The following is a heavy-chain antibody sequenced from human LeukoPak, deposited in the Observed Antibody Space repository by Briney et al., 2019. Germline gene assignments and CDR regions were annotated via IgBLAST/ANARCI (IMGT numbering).Heavy chain of an antibody. CDR2: IWYDGSNK. D-gene: IGHD3-10*01. J-gene: IGHJ4*02. V-gene: IGHV3-33*01. CDR3: ARDRESYGSGFI. CDR1: GFTFSTYG. Sequence: GGSLRLSCAASGFTFSTYGMHWVRQAPGKGLEWVAVIWYDGSNKYYADSVKGRFTISRDNSKNTLYLQMNSLRAEDTAVYHCARDRESYGSGFIWGQGTLVTVSS.